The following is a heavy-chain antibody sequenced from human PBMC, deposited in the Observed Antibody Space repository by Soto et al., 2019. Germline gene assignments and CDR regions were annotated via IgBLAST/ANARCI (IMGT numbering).Heavy chain of an antibody. V-gene: IGHV3-53*01. D-gene: IGHD2-2*01. CDR3: ARDIVVVPVADYYYMDV. J-gene: IGHJ6*03. CDR1: GFTVRSNY. CDR2: IYSGGST. Sequence: GGSLRLSCAASGFTVRSNYMSWVRQAPGKGLEWVSVIYSGGSTYYADSVKGRFTISRDNSKNTLYLQMNSLRAVDTAVYYCARDIVVVPVADYYYMDVWGKGTTVTVSS.